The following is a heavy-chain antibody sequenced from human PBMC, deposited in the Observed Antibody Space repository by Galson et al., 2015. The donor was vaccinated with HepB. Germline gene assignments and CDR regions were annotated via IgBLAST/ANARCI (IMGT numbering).Heavy chain of an antibody. CDR3: ARGGDACKVGDY. V-gene: IGHV4-34*01. J-gene: IGHJ4*02. Sequence: LSLTCDVYDGSFSGYYWTWIRQPPGKGLEWIGEIHPSGSAHYNPSLVSRVTLSVDTSKNQFSLSLTSVTAADTAVYYCARGGDACKVGDYWGQGTLVTVSS. CDR1: DGSFSGYY. D-gene: IGHD5-24*01. CDR2: IHPSGSA.